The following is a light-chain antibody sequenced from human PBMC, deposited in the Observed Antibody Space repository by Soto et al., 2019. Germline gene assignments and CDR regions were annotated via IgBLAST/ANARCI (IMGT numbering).Light chain of an antibody. CDR3: QQYFATPFT. CDR1: QSVKFD. J-gene: IGKJ3*01. Sequence: DIVMTQSSDSLTVSLGERATINCKSSQSVKFDLAWYQQKPGQPPNLLISWASTRESGVPDRFSGSGSGTDFTLTISSLQAEDVAIYYCQQYFATPFTFGPGTKVEIK. CDR2: WAS. V-gene: IGKV4-1*01.